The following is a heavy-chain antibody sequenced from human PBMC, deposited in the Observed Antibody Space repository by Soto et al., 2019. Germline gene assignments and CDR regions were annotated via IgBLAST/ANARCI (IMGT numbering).Heavy chain of an antibody. CDR3: ARVRRPGYSSSWYQVGYYYYGMDV. CDR2: ISAYNGNT. V-gene: IGHV1-18*01. Sequence: ASVKVSCKASGYTFTSYGISWVRQAPGQGLEWMGWISAYNGNTNYAQKLQGRVTMTTDTSTSTAYMELRSLRSDDTAVYYCARVRRPGYSSSWYQVGYYYYGMDVWGQGXTVTV. J-gene: IGHJ6*02. CDR1: GYTFTSYG. D-gene: IGHD6-13*01.